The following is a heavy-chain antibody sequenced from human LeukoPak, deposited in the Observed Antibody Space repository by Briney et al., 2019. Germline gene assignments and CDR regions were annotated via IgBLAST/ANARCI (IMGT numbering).Heavy chain of an antibody. CDR2: INHSGST. Sequence: SETLSLTCAVYGGSFSGYYWSWIRQPPGKGLEWIGEINHSGSTNYNPSLKSRVTISVDTSKNQFSLKLSSVTAADTAVYYCARVYSFSLYSSSSPWFDPWGQGTLVTVSS. J-gene: IGHJ5*02. D-gene: IGHD6-6*01. CDR3: ARVYSFSLYSSSSPWFDP. V-gene: IGHV4-34*01. CDR1: GGSFSGYY.